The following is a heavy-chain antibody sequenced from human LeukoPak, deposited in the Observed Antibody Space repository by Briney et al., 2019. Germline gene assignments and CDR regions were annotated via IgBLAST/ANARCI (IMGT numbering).Heavy chain of an antibody. CDR2: IKPDGSQQ. CDR1: GFSFSNHW. CDR3: ARHGPSYYFDY. Sequence: HPGGSLRLSCAASGFSFSNHWMTWVRQAPGKGLEWEANIKPDGSQQYYVDSMKGRFTISRDNAKNSLYLQMNSLRTEDTAVYYCARHGPSYYFDYWGQGTLVTVSS. J-gene: IGHJ4*02. V-gene: IGHV3-7*03. D-gene: IGHD3-16*01.